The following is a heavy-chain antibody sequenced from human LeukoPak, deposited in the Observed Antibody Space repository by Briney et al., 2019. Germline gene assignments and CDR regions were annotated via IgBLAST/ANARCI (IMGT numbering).Heavy chain of an antibody. J-gene: IGHJ4*02. V-gene: IGHV3-11*06. CDR3: ARAVAGDYFDY. Sequence: PGGSLRLSCAASGFTFSDYYMSWIRQAPGKGLEWLSYISSSISYTNYADSVKGRFTISRDNAKNSLYLQMNSLRAEDTAVYYCARAVAGDYFDYWGQGTLVTVSS. CDR1: GFTFSDYY. CDR2: ISSSISYT. D-gene: IGHD6-19*01.